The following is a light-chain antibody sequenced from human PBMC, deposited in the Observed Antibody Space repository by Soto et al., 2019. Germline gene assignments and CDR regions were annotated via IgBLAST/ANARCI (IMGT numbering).Light chain of an antibody. J-gene: IGKJ1*01. CDR3: QQYNSYSGT. V-gene: IGKV1-5*01. CDR1: QSISSW. Sequence: DFLMTQSPSTLSASVGDRVTITCRASQSISSWLAWYQQKPGKAPKPLIYDASSLESGVPSRFSGSGSGTEFTLTISSLQPDDFATYYCQQYNSYSGTFGQGTKVDI. CDR2: DAS.